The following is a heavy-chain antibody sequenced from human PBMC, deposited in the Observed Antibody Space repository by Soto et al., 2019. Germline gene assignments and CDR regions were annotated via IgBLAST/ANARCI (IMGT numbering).Heavy chain of an antibody. CDR3: ARQLRGYDPVYYYYGMDV. CDR2: IYPGDSDT. J-gene: IGHJ6*02. CDR1: GYSFTSYW. D-gene: IGHD5-12*01. V-gene: IGHV5-51*01. Sequence: GESLKISCKGSGYSFTSYWIGWVRQMPGKGLEWMGIIYPGDSDTRYSPSFQGQVTISADKSISTAYLQWSSLKASDTAMYYCARQLRGYDPVYYYYGMDVWGQGTTVTVSS.